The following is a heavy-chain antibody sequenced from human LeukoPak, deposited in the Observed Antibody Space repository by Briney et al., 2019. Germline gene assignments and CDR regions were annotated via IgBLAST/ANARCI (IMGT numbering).Heavy chain of an antibody. CDR2: IDSGGST. V-gene: IGHV3-53*01. CDR3: ARDRFWSNSWYDPPRDAFDI. J-gene: IGHJ3*02. D-gene: IGHD6-13*01. CDR1: GFTVSSNY. Sequence: GGSLSFSCAASGFTVSSNYLSWVRQAPGQGLEWGSVIDSGGSTYYADSVKGRFTIPRDNSKNTLYLQMNSLRAEDTAVYYCARDRFWSNSWYDPPRDAFDIWGQGTMVTVSS.